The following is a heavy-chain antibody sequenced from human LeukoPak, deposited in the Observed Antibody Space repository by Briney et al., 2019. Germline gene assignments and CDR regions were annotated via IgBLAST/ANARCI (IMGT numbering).Heavy chain of an antibody. Sequence: ASVKVSCKASGYTFTNYALHWVRQAPGQRLEWMGWINTGNGNTKYSQKFQGRVTITRATSVSTAYMELSSLRSEDTAVYYCARVGYSGYDSRPVFNYWGQGTLVTVSS. D-gene: IGHD5-12*01. CDR2: INTGNGNT. J-gene: IGHJ4*02. CDR1: GYTFTNYA. V-gene: IGHV1-3*04. CDR3: ARVGYSGYDSRPVFNY.